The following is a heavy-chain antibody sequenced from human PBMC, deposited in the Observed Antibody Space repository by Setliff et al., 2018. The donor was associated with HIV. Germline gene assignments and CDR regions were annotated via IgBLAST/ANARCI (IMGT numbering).Heavy chain of an antibody. CDR2: INHGGST. V-gene: IGHV4-34*01. CDR1: GGSFRGYY. D-gene: IGHD3-22*01. J-gene: IGHJ4*02. Sequence: PETLSLTCAVYGGSFRGYYWSWSRQPPGKGLEWIGEINHGGSTDYNPSLKSRVAISVDTSKNQFSLKFSSVTAADTAVYYCARGGGYKRTFDYWGQGPLVTVSS. CDR3: ARGGGYKRTFDY.